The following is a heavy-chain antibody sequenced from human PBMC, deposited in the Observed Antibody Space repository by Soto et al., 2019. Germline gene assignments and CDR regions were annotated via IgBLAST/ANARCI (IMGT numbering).Heavy chain of an antibody. D-gene: IGHD1-1*01. CDR1: GFTFSSYA. Sequence: GGSLGLSCAASGFTFSSYAMSWVRQAPGKGLEWVSAISGSGGSTYYADSVKGRFTISRDNSKNTLYLQMNSLRAEDTAVYYCAKDSPKYFTVWNDRAFDIWGQGTMVTVSS. CDR2: ISGSGGST. V-gene: IGHV3-23*01. J-gene: IGHJ3*02. CDR3: AKDSPKYFTVWNDRAFDI.